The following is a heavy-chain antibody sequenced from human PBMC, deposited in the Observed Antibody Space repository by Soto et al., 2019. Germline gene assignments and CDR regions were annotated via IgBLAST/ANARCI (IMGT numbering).Heavy chain of an antibody. V-gene: IGHV4-39*01. CDR3: ASYDYGDYYPRYYYGMDV. Sequence: SETLSLTCTVSGGSISSSSYYWGWIRQPPGKGLEWIGSIYYSGSTYYNPSLKSRVTISVDTSKNQFSLKLSSVTAADTAVYYCASYDYGDYYPRYYYGMDVWGQGTTVTVSS. J-gene: IGHJ6*02. D-gene: IGHD4-17*01. CDR1: GGSISSSSYY. CDR2: IYYSGST.